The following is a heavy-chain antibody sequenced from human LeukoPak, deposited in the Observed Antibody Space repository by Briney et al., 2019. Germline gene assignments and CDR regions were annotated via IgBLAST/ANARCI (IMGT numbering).Heavy chain of an antibody. CDR1: GYTFTGYY. D-gene: IGHD1-14*01. CDR2: INPNSGGT. CDR3: ATLSGEPQGGASDY. J-gene: IGHJ4*02. Sequence: GASVKVSCKASGYTFTGYYMHWVRQAPGQGLEWMGWINPNSGGTNYAQKFQGRVTMTRDTSISTAYMELSRLRSDDTAVYYCATLSGEPQGGASDYWGQGTLVTVSS. V-gene: IGHV1-2*02.